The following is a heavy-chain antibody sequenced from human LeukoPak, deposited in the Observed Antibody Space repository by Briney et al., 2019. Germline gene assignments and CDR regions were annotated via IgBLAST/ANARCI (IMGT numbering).Heavy chain of an antibody. Sequence: GGSLRLSCAASGSTFSSYGMHWVRQAPCKGLEWVAYVHYDGSILYYTDSVKGRFTISRDNSKHTAHLQMSSLTTDDTGVYYCAKDKVPMDVWGKGTTVTVSS. V-gene: IGHV3-30*02. J-gene: IGHJ6*03. CDR2: VHYDGSIL. CDR3: AKDKVPMDV. CDR1: GSTFSSYG.